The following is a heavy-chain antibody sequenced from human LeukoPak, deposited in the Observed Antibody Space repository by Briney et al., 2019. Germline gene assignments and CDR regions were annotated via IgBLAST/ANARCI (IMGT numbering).Heavy chain of an antibody. Sequence: GASVKVSCKASGYTFTSYDINWVRQATGQGLEWMGWMNPNSGNTGYAQKFQGRVTMTRNTSISTAYMELSSLRSEDTAVYYCARVVSSRHYYYYYMDVWGKGTTVTISS. CDR2: MNPNSGNT. D-gene: IGHD6-6*01. CDR3: ARVVSSRHYYYYYMDV. V-gene: IGHV1-8*01. CDR1: GYTFTSYD. J-gene: IGHJ6*03.